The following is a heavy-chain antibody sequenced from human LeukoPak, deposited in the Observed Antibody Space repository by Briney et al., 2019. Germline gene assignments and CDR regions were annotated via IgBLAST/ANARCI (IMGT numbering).Heavy chain of an antibody. V-gene: IGHV4-59*01. CDR2: IYYSGST. CDR3: ARVKVAGYYDSSGYLDY. Sequence: SETLSLTCTVSGGSISSYYWSWIRQPPGKGLECIGYIYYSGSTNYNPSLKSRVTISVDTSKNQFSLKLSSVTAADTAVYYCARVKVAGYYDSSGYLDYWGQGTLVTVSS. D-gene: IGHD3-22*01. CDR1: GGSISSYY. J-gene: IGHJ4*02.